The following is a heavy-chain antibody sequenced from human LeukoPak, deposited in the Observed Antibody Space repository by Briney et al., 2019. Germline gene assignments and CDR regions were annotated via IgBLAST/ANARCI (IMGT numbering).Heavy chain of an antibody. CDR3: ARGNADIVLMVYAMGDWFDP. V-gene: IGHV4-59*12. CDR2: IYHSGST. Sequence: SETLSLTCTVSGGSISSYYWSWIRQPPGKGLEWIGYIYHSGSTYYNPSLKSRVTISVDRSKNQFSLKLSSVTAADTAVYYCARGNADIVLMVYAMGDWFDPWGQGTLVTVSS. J-gene: IGHJ5*02. CDR1: GGSISSYY. D-gene: IGHD2-8*01.